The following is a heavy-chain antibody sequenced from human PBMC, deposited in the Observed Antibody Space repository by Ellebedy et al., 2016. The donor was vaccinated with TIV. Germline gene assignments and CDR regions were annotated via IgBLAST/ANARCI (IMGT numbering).Heavy chain of an antibody. V-gene: IGHV1-3*01. CDR2: INAGNGNT. CDR1: GYTFTSYA. J-gene: IGHJ4*02. CDR3: ARGYESCCYDY. Sequence: ASVKVSCXASGYTFTSYAMHWVRQAPGQRLEWMGWINAGNGNTKYSQKFQGRVTITRDTSASTAYMELSSLRSEDTAVYYCARGYESCCYDYWGQGTLVTVSS. D-gene: IGHD2-15*01.